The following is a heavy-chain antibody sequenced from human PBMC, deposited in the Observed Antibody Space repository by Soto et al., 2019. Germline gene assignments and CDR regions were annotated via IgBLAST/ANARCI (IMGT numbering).Heavy chain of an antibody. CDR2: IYYSGST. CDR1: GGSISSYY. CDR3: ARGSSGYRREMNFDY. Sequence: SETLSLTCTVSGGSISSYYWSWIRQPPGKGLEWIGYIYYSGSTNYNPSLKSRVTISVDTSKNQFSLKLSSVTAADTAVYYCARGSSGYRREMNFDYWGQGTLVTVSS. D-gene: IGHD3-22*01. J-gene: IGHJ4*02. V-gene: IGHV4-59*01.